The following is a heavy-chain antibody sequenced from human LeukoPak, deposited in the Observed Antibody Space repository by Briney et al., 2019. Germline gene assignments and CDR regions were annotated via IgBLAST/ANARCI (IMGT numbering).Heavy chain of an antibody. CDR2: VYTRGST. CDR3: AKSYFDYSTYYSYYFNL. CDR1: GGSLSVGY. V-gene: IGHV4-4*09. Sequence: SETLSLTCTLPGGSLSVGYWSWVRQPPGRRLEWIGYVYTRGSTNYNPSLMSRVTISVDTSKSQFTMKLSSVTAEDTAVYYCAKSYFDYSTYYSYYFNLWGQGAVVTVSS. J-gene: IGHJ4*02. D-gene: IGHD4-11*01.